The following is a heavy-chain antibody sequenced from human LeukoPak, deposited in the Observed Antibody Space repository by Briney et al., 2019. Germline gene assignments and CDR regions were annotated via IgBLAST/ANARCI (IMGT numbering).Heavy chain of an antibody. Sequence: SETLSLTCTVSGDSLSNDFYYWGWIRQPPGKGLEWVTCLSHRGNTWYNPSLESRVTISVDTSKSRFSLNFNSVTAADTALYWCARHNAPRRVGFDFWGQGILVTVSS. D-gene: IGHD3-10*01. CDR3: ARHNAPRRVGFDF. CDR1: GDSLSNDFYY. V-gene: IGHV4-39*01. CDR2: LSHRGNT. J-gene: IGHJ4*02.